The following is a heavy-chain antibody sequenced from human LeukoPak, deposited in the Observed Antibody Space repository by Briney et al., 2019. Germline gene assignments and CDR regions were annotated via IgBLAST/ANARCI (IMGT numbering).Heavy chain of an antibody. CDR2: ISGSGGST. CDR1: GFTFSSYA. Sequence: GGSLRLSCAASGFTFSSYAMSWVRQAPGKGLEWVSAISGSGGSTYYADSVKGRFTISRDNSKNTLYLQMNSLTAEDTAVYYCAKSICSSTSCYEGSYFDYWGQGTLVTVSS. V-gene: IGHV3-23*01. J-gene: IGHJ4*02. CDR3: AKSICSSTSCYEGSYFDY. D-gene: IGHD2-2*01.